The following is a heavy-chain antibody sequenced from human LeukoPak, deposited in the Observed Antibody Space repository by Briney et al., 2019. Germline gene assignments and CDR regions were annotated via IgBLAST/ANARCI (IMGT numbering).Heavy chain of an antibody. CDR3: VKVKQQLVRLLGRDTTYYYNYYLDV. Sequence: QAGGSLRLSCAASGLTFSRYWMSWVRQAPGKGLEWVANIKQDGSEKFYVDSVKGRFTISRVNAKNSLYLQMNSLRAEDTAVYYCVKVKQQLVRLLGRDTTYYYNYYLDVWGKGTTVTVSS. D-gene: IGHD6-13*01. CDR1: GLTFSRYW. V-gene: IGHV3-7*01. CDR2: IKQDGSEK. J-gene: IGHJ6*03.